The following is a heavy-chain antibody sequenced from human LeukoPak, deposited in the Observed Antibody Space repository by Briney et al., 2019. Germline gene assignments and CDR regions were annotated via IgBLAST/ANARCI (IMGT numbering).Heavy chain of an antibody. CDR3: ANPPAMVRGDIIDY. V-gene: IGHV3-23*01. CDR1: GFTFSSYA. J-gene: IGHJ4*02. Sequence: PGGSLRLSCAASGFTFSSYAMSWVRQAPGKGLEWVSAISGSGGSTYYADSVKGRFTISRDNSKNTLYLQMNSLRAEDTAVYYCANPPAMVRGDIIDYWGQGTLVTVSS. D-gene: IGHD3-10*01. CDR2: ISGSGGST.